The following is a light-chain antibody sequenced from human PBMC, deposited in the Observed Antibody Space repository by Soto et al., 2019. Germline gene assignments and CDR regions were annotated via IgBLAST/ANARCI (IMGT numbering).Light chain of an antibody. CDR1: TYDIGYYDY. CDR2: DVT. Sequence: QSALTQPASVSGSPGQSITISCTGTTYDIGYYDYVSWHQQHPGKAPKLIIYDVTYRPSGASGRFSGSTSGNTASLTIAGLQDEDEDEYYCSSYTSSSTLVFGGGTKLTVL. J-gene: IGLJ2*01. V-gene: IGLV2-14*03. CDR3: SSYTSSSTLV.